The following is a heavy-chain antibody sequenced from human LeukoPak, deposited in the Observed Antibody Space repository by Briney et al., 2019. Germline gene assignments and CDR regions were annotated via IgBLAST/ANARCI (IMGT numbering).Heavy chain of an antibody. V-gene: IGHV1-69*13. CDR3: ARATRYCSSTSCNQIDY. CDR1: GGTFSSYA. J-gene: IGHJ4*02. D-gene: IGHD2-2*01. Sequence: ASVKVSCKASGGTFSSYAISWVRQAPGQGLEWMGGIIPIFGTANYAQKFQGRVTITADESTSTAYMELSSLRSEDTAVYYCARATRYCSSTSCNQIDYWGQGTLVTVSS. CDR2: IIPIFGTA.